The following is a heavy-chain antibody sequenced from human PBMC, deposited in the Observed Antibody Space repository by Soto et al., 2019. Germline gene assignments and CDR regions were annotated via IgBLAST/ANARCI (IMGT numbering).Heavy chain of an antibody. V-gene: IGHV4-39*01. CDR2: IYYSGST. J-gene: IGHJ4*02. D-gene: IGHD5-18*01. CDR1: GVSISSSSYY. CDR3: ARNQVDTAMVIETYYFDY. Sequence: SETLSLTCTVSGVSISSSSYYWGWARQPPGKGLEWIGSIYYSGSTYYNPSLKSRVTISVDTSKNQFSLKLSSVTAADTAVYYCARNQVDTAMVIETYYFDYWGQGTLVTVSS.